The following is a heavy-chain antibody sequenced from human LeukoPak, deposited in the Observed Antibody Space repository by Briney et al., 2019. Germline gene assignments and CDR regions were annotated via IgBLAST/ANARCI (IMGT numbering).Heavy chain of an antibody. CDR3: ARANALYCSSTSCLFDY. CDR2: INPNSGGT. CDR1: GYTFTGYY. Sequence: ASVTVSYKASGYTFTGYYMHWVRQAPGQGREGMAWINPNSGGTYYAQNFHDRITITRDTSISTAYMELSRLRSDDTAIYYCARANALYCSSTSCLFDYWGQGTLVTVSS. V-gene: IGHV1-2*02. D-gene: IGHD2-2*01. J-gene: IGHJ4*02.